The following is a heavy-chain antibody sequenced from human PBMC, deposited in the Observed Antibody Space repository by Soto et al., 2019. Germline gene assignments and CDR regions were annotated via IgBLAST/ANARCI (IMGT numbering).Heavy chain of an antibody. Sequence: ASVKVSCKASGYTFTSYGISWVRQAPGQGLEWMGWISAYNGNTNYAQKLQGRVTMTTDTSTSTAYMELRSLRSDGTAVYYCARGSGYDYWPDAFDIWGQGTMVTVSS. V-gene: IGHV1-18*01. CDR1: GYTFTSYG. CDR3: ARGSGYDYWPDAFDI. D-gene: IGHD5-12*01. CDR2: ISAYNGNT. J-gene: IGHJ3*02.